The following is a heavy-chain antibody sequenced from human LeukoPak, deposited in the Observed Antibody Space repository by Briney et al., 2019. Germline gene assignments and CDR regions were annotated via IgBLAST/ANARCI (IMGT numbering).Heavy chain of an antibody. Sequence: ASVKVSCKASGYTFTSYYMHWGRQAPGQGLEWMGIINPSGGSTSYAQKFQGRVTMTRDTSTSTVYMELSSLRSEDTAVYYCARGRGRGTTVTSGWYFDLWGRGTLVTVSS. CDR3: ARGRGRGTTVTSGWYFDL. J-gene: IGHJ2*01. D-gene: IGHD4-17*01. V-gene: IGHV1-46*01. CDR2: INPSGGST. CDR1: GYTFTSYY.